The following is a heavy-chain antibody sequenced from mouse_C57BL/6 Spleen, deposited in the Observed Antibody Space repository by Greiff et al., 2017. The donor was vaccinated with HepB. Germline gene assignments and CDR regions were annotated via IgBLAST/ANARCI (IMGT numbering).Heavy chain of an antibody. CDR3: AREDSSGYWYYFDY. D-gene: IGHD3-2*02. V-gene: IGHV2-9-1*01. J-gene: IGHJ2*01. Sequence: QVQLKQSGPGLVAPSQSLSITCTVSGFSLTSYAISWVRQPPGKGLEWLGVIWTGGGTNYNSALKSRLSISKDNSKSQVFLKMNSLQNDDTARYYCAREDSSGYWYYFDYWGQGTTLTVSS. CDR2: IWTGGGT. CDR1: GFSLTSYA.